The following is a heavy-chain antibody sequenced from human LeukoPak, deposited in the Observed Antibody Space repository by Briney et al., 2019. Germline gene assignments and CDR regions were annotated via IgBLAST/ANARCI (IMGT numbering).Heavy chain of an antibody. CDR2: IYHSGST. V-gene: IGHV4-38-2*02. D-gene: IGHD2-2*01. CDR3: AGGYCSSTSCYFSL. Sequence: SETLSLTCTVSHYSISSNYYWGWIRQPPGKGLEWIGSIYHSGSTYYNPSLKSRVTISVDTSKNQFSLKLSSVTAADTAVYYCAGGYCSSTSCYFSLWGQGTLVTVSS. J-gene: IGHJ4*02. CDR1: HYSISSNYY.